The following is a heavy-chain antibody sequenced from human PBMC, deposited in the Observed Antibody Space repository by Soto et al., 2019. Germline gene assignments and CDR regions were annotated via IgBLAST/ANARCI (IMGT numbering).Heavy chain of an antibody. V-gene: IGHV3-23*01. CDR3: ANPLVPSYSSGWGNYYYYGMDV. CDR1: GFTFSSYA. CDR2: ISGSGGST. J-gene: IGHJ6*02. D-gene: IGHD6-19*01. Sequence: GGSLRLSCAASGFTFSSYAMSWVRQAPGKGLEWVSAISGSGGSTYYADSVKGRFTISRDNSKNTLYLQMNSLRAEDTAVYYCANPLVPSYSSGWGNYYYYGMDVWGQGTTVTVSS.